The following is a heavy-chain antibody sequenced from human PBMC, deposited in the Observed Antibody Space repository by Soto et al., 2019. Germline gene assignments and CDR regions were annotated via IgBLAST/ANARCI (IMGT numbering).Heavy chain of an antibody. J-gene: IGHJ3*02. CDR2: IYYSGST. V-gene: IGHV4-30-4*01. CDR1: DGSSISGDYY. Sequence: IMSLTCTVADGSSISGDYYWIRIRQPPGKGLEWIGYIYYSGSTYYTPSLKSRVIISVDTSKNRFSLKLSSVTAADTAVYYSARVQLASRDGFDIWGQG. CDR3: ARVQLASRDGFDI. D-gene: IGHD6-13*01.